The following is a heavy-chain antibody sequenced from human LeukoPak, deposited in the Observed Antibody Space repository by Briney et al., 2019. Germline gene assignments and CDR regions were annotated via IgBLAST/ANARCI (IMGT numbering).Heavy chain of an antibody. J-gene: IGHJ3*02. D-gene: IGHD6-13*01. V-gene: IGHV3-64*01. CDR2: IISNGGST. Sequence: GGSLRLSCAASGFTFSRIAMHWVRQAPGKGLQFVSAIISNGGSTYYANSVKGRFTFSRDNSKNTLYLQMGSLRAEDMAVYYCARGSSSWHYDAFDIWGQGTMVTVSS. CDR3: ARGSSSWHYDAFDI. CDR1: GFTFSRIA.